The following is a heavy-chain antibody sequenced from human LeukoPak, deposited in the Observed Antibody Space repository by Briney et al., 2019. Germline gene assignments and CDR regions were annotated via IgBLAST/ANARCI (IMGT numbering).Heavy chain of an antibody. CDR3: ARDTSLYSSGWYPDY. V-gene: IGHV4-39*07. D-gene: IGHD6-19*01. J-gene: IGHJ4*02. CDR2: MYYSVTT. Sequence: SETLSLTCTVSGGSISSSSYYWGWIRQPPGKGLEWIGRMYYSVTTSYNPSLKSRVTISVDTSKNQFSLKLSSVTAADTAVYYCARDTSLYSSGWYPDYWGQGTLVTVSS. CDR1: GGSISSSSYY.